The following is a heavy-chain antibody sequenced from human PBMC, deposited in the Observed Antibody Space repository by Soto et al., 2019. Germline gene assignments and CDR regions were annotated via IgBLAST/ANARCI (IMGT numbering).Heavy chain of an antibody. Sequence: SVKGSFKASGGTFSSYAIGWGRQAPGQGLEWMGGIIPIFGTANYAQKFQGRVTITADESTSTAYMELSSLRSEDTAVYYCERDYYYGSRGFDPWGQGTLVTVSS. CDR1: GGTFSSYA. CDR3: ERDYYYGSRGFDP. CDR2: IIPIFGTA. D-gene: IGHD3-10*01. J-gene: IGHJ5*02. V-gene: IGHV1-69*01.